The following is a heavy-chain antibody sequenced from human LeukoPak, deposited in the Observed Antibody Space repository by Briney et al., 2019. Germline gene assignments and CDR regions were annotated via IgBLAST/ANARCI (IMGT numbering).Heavy chain of an antibody. V-gene: IGHV4-39*01. CDR1: GGSISSSSYY. Sequence: SETLSLTCTVSGGSISSSSYYWGWIRQPPGKGLEWIGSIYYSGSTYYNPSLKSRVAISVGTSKNQFSLKLSSVTAADTAVYYCARSIDPQFPWFDPWGQGTLVTVSS. CDR2: IYYSGST. J-gene: IGHJ5*02. CDR3: ARSIDPQFPWFDP.